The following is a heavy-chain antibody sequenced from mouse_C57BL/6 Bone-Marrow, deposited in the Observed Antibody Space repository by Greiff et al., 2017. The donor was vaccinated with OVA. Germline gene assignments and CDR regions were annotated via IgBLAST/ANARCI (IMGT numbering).Heavy chain of an antibody. V-gene: IGHV1-52*01. Sequence: QVQLQQSGAELVRPGSSVKLSCKASGYTFTSYWMHWVKQRPIQGLEWIGNIDPSDSETHYNQKFKDKATLTVDKSSSTAYMQLSSLTSEDSAVYYCAPSITTEGYYAMDYWGQGTSVTVSS. CDR1: GYTFTSYW. CDR2: IDPSDSET. J-gene: IGHJ4*01. D-gene: IGHD1-1*01. CDR3: APSITTEGYYAMDY.